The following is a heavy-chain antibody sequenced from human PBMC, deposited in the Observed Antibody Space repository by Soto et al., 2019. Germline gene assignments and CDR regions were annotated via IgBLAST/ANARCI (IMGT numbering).Heavy chain of an antibody. CDR1: GFTFSNYA. J-gene: IGHJ5*02. CDR2: VSYDGDNE. D-gene: IGHD2-15*01. CDR3: GRVGGPPNWSAP. V-gene: IGHV3-30*03. Sequence: GGSLRLSCVASGFTFSNYAMHWVRQAPGKGLEWVAIVSYDGDNEYYADSVRGRFFISRDNSRNTLYLQTSSLRHEDTAVYYCGRVGGPPNWSAPGGKETRFTVPS.